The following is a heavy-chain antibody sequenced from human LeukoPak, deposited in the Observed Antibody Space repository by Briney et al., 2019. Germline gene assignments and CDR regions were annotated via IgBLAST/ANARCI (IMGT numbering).Heavy chain of an antibody. CDR2: IIPILGIA. CDR3: ARVPGDYQTHYYYYYGMDV. D-gene: IGHD4-17*01. Sequence: GASVKVSCKASGGTFSSYAISWVRQAPGQGLEWMGRIIPILGIANYAQKFQGRVTITADKSTSTAYMELSSLRSEDTAVYYCARVPGDYQTHYYYYYGMDVWGQGTTVTVSS. J-gene: IGHJ6*02. V-gene: IGHV1-69*04. CDR1: GGTFSSYA.